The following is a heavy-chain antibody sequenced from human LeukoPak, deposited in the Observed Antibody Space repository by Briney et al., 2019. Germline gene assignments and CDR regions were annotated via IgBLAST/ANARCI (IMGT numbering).Heavy chain of an antibody. V-gene: IGHV1-18*01. D-gene: IGHD3-16*02. CDR1: GYTFTSYG. J-gene: IGHJ4*02. CDR3: ARVRLGELSYSLFDY. CDR2: ISAYNGNT. Sequence: GASVKVSCKASGYTFTSYGISWVRQAPGQGLEWMGWISAYNGNTNYAQKLQGRVIMTTDTSTSTAYMELRSLRSDDTAVYYCARVRLGELSYSLFDYWGQGTLVTVSS.